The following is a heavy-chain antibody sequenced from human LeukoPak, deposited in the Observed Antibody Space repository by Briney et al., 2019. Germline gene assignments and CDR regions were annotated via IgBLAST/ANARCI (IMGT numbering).Heavy chain of an antibody. Sequence: GASVKVSCKASGYTFTSNGISWVRQAPGQGLEWMGWISAYNGNTNYAQKLQGRVTMTTDTSTSTAYMELRSLRSDDTAVYYCAREVGPSYYDFWSGYSHNWFDPWGQGTLVTVSS. J-gene: IGHJ5*02. D-gene: IGHD3-3*01. CDR1: GYTFTSNG. V-gene: IGHV1-18*01. CDR3: AREVGPSYYDFWSGYSHNWFDP. CDR2: ISAYNGNT.